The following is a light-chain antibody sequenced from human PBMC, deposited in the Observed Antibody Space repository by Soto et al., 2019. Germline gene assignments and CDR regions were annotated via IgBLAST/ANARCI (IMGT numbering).Light chain of an antibody. CDR2: SNA. Sequence: QSVVTQPPSASGTPGQRVTISCSGSSSNLGNNFLYWYQQLPGPAPKLLIFSNAQRPSGVPDRFSGSKSGTSASLAISGLRSEYDADYDCAAWYDRRSGGVFSGGTKLTVL. J-gene: IGLJ3*02. V-gene: IGLV1-47*02. CDR1: SSNLGNNF. CDR3: AAWYDRRSGGV.